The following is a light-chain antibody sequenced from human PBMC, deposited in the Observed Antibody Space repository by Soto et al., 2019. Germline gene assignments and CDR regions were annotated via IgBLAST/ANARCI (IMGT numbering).Light chain of an antibody. CDR1: QSVDSSY. Sequence: EVVLTQSPGTLSLSPGERATLSCRPSQSVDSSYLAWYQQKPGQAPRLLIYGASSRATGIPDRFSGSGSGTDFTLTISRLEPEDFAVYYCQQYAFSPWTFGLGTKVQVK. J-gene: IGKJ1*01. V-gene: IGKV3-20*01. CDR2: GAS. CDR3: QQYAFSPWT.